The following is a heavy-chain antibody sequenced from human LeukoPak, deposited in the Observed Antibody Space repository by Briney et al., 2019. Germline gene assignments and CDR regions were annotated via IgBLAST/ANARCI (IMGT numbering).Heavy chain of an antibody. V-gene: IGHV4-34*01. J-gene: IGHJ4*02. CDR3: ARDRSSSWYSADEGFDY. Sequence: SETLSLTCAVSGGSFSGYYWSWIRQPPGKGLEWVGEINHSGSTNYNPSLKSRVTISVDTSKNQFSLKLSSVTAADTAVYYCARDRSSSWYSADEGFDYWGQGTLVTVSS. D-gene: IGHD6-13*01. CDR1: GGSFSGYY. CDR2: INHSGST.